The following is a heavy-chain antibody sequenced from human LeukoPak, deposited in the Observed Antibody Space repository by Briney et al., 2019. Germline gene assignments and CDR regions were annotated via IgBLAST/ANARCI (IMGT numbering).Heavy chain of an antibody. CDR1: GFTFTSSA. D-gene: IGHD2-15*01. CDR3: AAEGVSLLGAEGHNNWFDP. V-gene: IGHV1-58*02. CDR2: IVVGSGNT. Sequence: GASVKVSCKASGFTFTSSAMQWVRQARRQRLEWIGWIVVGSGNTNYAQKFQERVTITRDMSTSTAYMELSSLRSEDTAVYYCAAEGVSLLGAEGHNNWFDPWGQGTLVTVSS. J-gene: IGHJ5*02.